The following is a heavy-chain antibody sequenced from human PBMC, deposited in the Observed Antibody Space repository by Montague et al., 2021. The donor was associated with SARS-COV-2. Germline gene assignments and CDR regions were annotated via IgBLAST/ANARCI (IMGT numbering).Heavy chain of an antibody. Sequence: SETLSLTCTVSSDSVSSGNYFWTWIRQPPGKGLEWIGYIFYTGSANYNPSLKSRATISVDTSNNQFSLKLRSMSAADTAVYYCARVGNYLGVYWGQGILVTVSS. CDR1: SDSVSSGNYF. J-gene: IGHJ4*02. D-gene: IGHD3-10*01. CDR2: IFYTGSA. CDR3: ARVGNYLGVY. V-gene: IGHV4-61*01.